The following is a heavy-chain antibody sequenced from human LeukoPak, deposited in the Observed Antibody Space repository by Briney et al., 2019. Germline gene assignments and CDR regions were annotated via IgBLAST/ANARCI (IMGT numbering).Heavy chain of an antibody. Sequence: GESLKISCKGSGYNFNTYWVAWVRQLPGKGLEWMGIIRPMNSDVRYSPSFQGQVTISADRSINTAYLQWSSLTASDTAMYYCARNIAVAPVGWFDPWGQGTLVTVSS. CDR3: ARNIAVAPVGWFDP. J-gene: IGHJ5*02. CDR2: IRPMNSDV. D-gene: IGHD6-19*01. V-gene: IGHV5-51*01. CDR1: GYNFNTYW.